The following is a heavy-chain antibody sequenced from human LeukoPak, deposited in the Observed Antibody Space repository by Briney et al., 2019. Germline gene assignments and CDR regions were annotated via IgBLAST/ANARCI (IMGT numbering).Heavy chain of an antibody. CDR1: GGSINSYY. Sequence: PSETLSLTCTVSGGSINSYYWSWIRQPPGKGLEWIGYIYNSGTINYNPSLTSRVTISLDTSKNQVSLKLTSVTAADTAVYYCARERPPTYDNSGYYPSPSDFWGQGTLVTVSS. CDR3: ARERPPTYDNSGYYPSPSDF. J-gene: IGHJ4*02. CDR2: IYNSGTI. V-gene: IGHV4-59*01. D-gene: IGHD3-22*01.